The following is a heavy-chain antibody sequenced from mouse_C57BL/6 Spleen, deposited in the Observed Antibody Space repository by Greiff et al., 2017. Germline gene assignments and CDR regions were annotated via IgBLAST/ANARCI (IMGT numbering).Heavy chain of an antibody. D-gene: IGHD1-1*01. CDR3: ARSAITTFPYYFDC. J-gene: IGHJ2*01. CDR2: IRNKANGYTT. Sequence: EVKLMESGGGLVQPGGSLSLSCAASGFTFTDYYMSWVRQPPGKALEWLGFIRNKANGYTTEYSASVKGRFTISRDNSQSILYLQMNALRAEDSATYYCARSAITTFPYYFDCWGQGTTLTVSS. V-gene: IGHV7-3*01. CDR1: GFTFTDYY.